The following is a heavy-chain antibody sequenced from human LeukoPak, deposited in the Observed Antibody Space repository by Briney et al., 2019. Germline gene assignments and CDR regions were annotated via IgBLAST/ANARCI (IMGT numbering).Heavy chain of an antibody. CDR1: GFTFDDYA. CDR2: ISGDGGST. J-gene: IGHJ6*02. V-gene: IGHV3-43*02. D-gene: IGHD3-9*01. Sequence: GGSLRLSCAASGFTFDDYAMHWVRQAPGKGLEWVSLISGDGGSTYYADSVKGRFTISRDNTKNSLYLQMNSLRTEDTALYYCAKDLTRTYYDILTGYYGLYYYYYYGMDVWGQGTTVSVS. CDR3: AKDLTRTYYDILTGYYGLYYYYYYGMDV.